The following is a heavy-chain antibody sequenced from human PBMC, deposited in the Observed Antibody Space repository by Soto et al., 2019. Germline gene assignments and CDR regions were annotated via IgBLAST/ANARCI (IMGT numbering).Heavy chain of an antibody. CDR3: ASNVNYYDSSGYYHRYFQH. Sequence: SETLSLTCTVSGGSISSYYWSWIRQPPGKGLEWIGYIYYSGSTNYNPSLKSRVTISVDTSKNQFSLKLSSVTAADTAVYYCASNVNYYDSSGYYHRYFQHWGQGTLVTVS. D-gene: IGHD3-22*01. J-gene: IGHJ1*01. CDR2: IYYSGST. CDR1: GGSISSYY. V-gene: IGHV4-59*01.